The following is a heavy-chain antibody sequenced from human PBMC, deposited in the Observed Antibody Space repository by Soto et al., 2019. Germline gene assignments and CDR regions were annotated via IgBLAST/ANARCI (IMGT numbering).Heavy chain of an antibody. CDR2: IYYSGST. CDR1: GGSISSSSYY. J-gene: IGHJ5*02. V-gene: IGHV4-39*01. Sequence: SETLSLTCTVSGGSISSSSYYWGWIRQPPGKGLEWIGSIYYSGSTYYNPSLKSRVTISVDTSKNQFSLKLSSVTAADTAVYYCARQGRFLEWLSSNWFDPWGQGTLVTVSS. CDR3: ARQGRFLEWLSSNWFDP. D-gene: IGHD3-3*01.